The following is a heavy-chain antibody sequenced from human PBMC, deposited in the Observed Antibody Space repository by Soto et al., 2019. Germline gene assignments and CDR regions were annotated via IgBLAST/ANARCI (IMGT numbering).Heavy chain of an antibody. CDR1: GYSFTSYW. CDR3: ARGAAYGGATHNWFDP. Sequence: GESLKISCKGSGYSFTSYWIGWVRQMPGKGLEWMGIIYPGDSDTRYSPSFQGQVTISADKSISTAYLQWSSLKASDTAMYYCARGAAYGGATHNWFDPWGQGTLVTVSS. J-gene: IGHJ5*02. D-gene: IGHD2-15*01. V-gene: IGHV5-51*01. CDR2: IYPGDSDT.